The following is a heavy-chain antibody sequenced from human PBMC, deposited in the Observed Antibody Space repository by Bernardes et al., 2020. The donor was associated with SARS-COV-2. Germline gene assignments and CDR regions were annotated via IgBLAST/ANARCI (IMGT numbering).Heavy chain of an antibody. CDR3: AGRTVETFEVVSHFDY. CDR2: IDYRGNT. J-gene: IGHJ4*02. V-gene: IGHV4-61*01. D-gene: IGHD3-3*01. CDR1: GGSVSSDSDY. Sequence: SETLSLTCTVSGGSVSSDSDYWSWIRQPPGKGLEWIGHIDYRGNTKYNPSLQSRVTISIDTSKNQFSLKVTSMTAADTAVYYCAGRTVETFEVVSHFDYWCQGTPITVSS.